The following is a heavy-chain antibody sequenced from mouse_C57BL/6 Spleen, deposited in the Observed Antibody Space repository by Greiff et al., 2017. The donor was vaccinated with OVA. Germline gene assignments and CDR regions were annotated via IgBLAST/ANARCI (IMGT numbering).Heavy chain of an antibody. CDR1: GFTFSSYA. D-gene: IGHD2-4*01. V-gene: IGHV5-4*01. Sequence: EVKLMESGGGLVKPGGSLKLSCAASGFTFSSYAMSWVRQTPEKRLEWVATISDGGSYTYYPDNVKGRFTISRDNAKNNLYLQMSHLKSEDTAMYYCARDREITTRGLGYFDYWGQGTTLTVSS. CDR3: ARDREITTRGLGYFDY. CDR2: ISDGGSYT. J-gene: IGHJ2*01.